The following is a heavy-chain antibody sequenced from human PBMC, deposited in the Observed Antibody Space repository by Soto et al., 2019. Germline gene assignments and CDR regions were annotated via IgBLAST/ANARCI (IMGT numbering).Heavy chain of an antibody. CDR2: IYTSGST. V-gene: IGHV4-4*07. D-gene: IGHD5-18*01. CDR1: GGSISSYY. Sequence: GALCVTCTVSGGSISSYYWSWIRQPAGKGLEWIGRIYTSGSTNYNPSLKSRVTMSVDTSKNQFSLKLSSVTAADTAVYYCARIGGIRGYSYGYFDWFDPWGQGTLFTVS. CDR3: ARIGGIRGYSYGYFDWFDP. J-gene: IGHJ5*02.